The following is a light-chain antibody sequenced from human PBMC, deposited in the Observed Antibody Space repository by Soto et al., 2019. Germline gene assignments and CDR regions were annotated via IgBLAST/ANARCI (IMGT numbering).Light chain of an antibody. J-gene: IGKJ2*01. CDR1: QTISSY. CDR2: AAS. Sequence: DTQMTQSPSSLSASVGDRVTITCRASQTISSYLNWYQQKPGKVPKLLIYAASSLQSGVPSTFSGSGSGTDFTLTINSLQPEDFATYYCQQSYSNPYTFGQGTKLEIK. V-gene: IGKV1-39*01. CDR3: QQSYSNPYT.